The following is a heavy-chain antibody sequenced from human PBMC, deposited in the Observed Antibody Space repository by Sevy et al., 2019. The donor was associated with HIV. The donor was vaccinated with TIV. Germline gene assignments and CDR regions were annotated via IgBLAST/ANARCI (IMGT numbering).Heavy chain of an antibody. CDR2: ISYDGRNNK. V-gene: IGHV3-30*14. CDR3: ARDRGEILHSAFDY. Sequence: GGSLRLPCAASGFRFSDYSMHWVRQAPGKGLEWVAVISYDGRNNKYNVDSVKGRFTISRDNSKNTLFLQMNSLRAEDSAIYYCARDRGEILHSAFDYWGQGTLVTVSS. D-gene: IGHD3-16*01. CDR1: GFRFSDYS. J-gene: IGHJ4*02.